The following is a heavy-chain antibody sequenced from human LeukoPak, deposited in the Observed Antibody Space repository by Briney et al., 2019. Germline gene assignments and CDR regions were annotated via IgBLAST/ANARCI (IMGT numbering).Heavy chain of an antibody. CDR2: ISSSGSTI. CDR3: ARGSLASLDY. V-gene: IGHV3-48*03. CDR1: GFTFSSYE. J-gene: IGHJ4*02. Sequence: QPGGSLSLSCAASGFTFSSYEMNWVRQAPGKGLEWISYISSSGSTIYYADSVKGRFTISRDNAKNSLYLQMNSLRAEDTAVYYCARGSLASLDYWGQGTLVTVSS. D-gene: IGHD6-13*01.